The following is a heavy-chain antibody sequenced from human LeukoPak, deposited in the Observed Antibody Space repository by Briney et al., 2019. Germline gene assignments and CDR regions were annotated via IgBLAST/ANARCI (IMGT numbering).Heavy chain of an antibody. CDR3: ARVLSPGYCSSTSCYNSYYYGMDV. J-gene: IGHJ6*04. V-gene: IGHV3-53*01. Sequence: GGSLRLSCSASGFTFSSYVMHWVRQAPGKGLEWVSVIYSGGSTYYADSVKGRFTISRDNSKNTLYLQMNSLRAEDTAVYYCARVLSPGYCSSTSCYNSYYYGMDVWGKGTTVTVSS. D-gene: IGHD2-2*02. CDR2: IYSGGST. CDR1: GFTFSSYV.